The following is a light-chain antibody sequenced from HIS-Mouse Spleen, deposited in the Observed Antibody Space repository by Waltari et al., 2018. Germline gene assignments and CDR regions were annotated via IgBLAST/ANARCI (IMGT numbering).Light chain of an antibody. CDR2: AAS. V-gene: IGKV1-39*01. J-gene: IGKJ1*01. CDR1: QSISSY. CDR3: QQSYSRGT. Sequence: DIQMTQSPSSLSASVGDRVTITCRASQSISSYLNWYQQKPGKAPKLLIYAASSLQSGVPSRFSGSGSGTDFTLTISSLQPEDFATYYCQQSYSRGTFGQGTEVEIK.